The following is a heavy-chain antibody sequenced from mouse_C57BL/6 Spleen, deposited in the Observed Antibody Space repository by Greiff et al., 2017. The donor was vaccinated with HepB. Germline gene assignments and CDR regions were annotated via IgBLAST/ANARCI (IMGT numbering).Heavy chain of an antibody. J-gene: IGHJ2*01. CDR3: ARSGLLYFDY. CDR1: GYTFTSYG. V-gene: IGHV1-81*01. Sequence: VQLQESGAELARPGASVKLSCKASGYTFTSYGISWVKQRTGQGLEWIGEIYPRSGNTYYNEKFKGKATLTADKSSSTAYMQLSSLTSEDSAVYFCARSGLLYFDYWGQGPTLTVAS. CDR2: IYPRSGNT. D-gene: IGHD2-3*01.